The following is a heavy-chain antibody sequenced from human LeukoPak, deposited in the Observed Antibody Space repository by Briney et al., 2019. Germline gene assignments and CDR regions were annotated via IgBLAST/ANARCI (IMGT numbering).Heavy chain of an antibody. D-gene: IGHD1-14*01. CDR3: ASRTGGMDV. V-gene: IGHV1-2*02. Sequence: ASLKGCCKASGYNLTGYYMHWMRQARGQGLEWMGWIDPNIGGTNYAQKFQVRVRMTRERSISTAYLELSRLSSDETAVYYCASRTGGMDVWGQGTTVTVSS. J-gene: IGHJ6*02. CDR2: IDPNIGGT. CDR1: GYNLTGYY.